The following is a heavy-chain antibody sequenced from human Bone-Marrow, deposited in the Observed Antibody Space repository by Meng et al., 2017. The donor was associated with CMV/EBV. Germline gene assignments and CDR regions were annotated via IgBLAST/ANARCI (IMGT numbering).Heavy chain of an antibody. J-gene: IGHJ4*02. CDR1: GYIFTNYY. CDR2: ITSGRGST. Sequence: ASVKVSCKASGYIFTNYYMHWVRQAPGQGLEWMAIITSGRGSTTYAQKFQGRVTMTRDTSTSTVYMELSSLRSEDTAVYYCARTRATRMGTPFDYWGQGTLVTVSS. CDR3: ARTRATRMGTPFDY. D-gene: IGHD4-23*01. V-gene: IGHV1-46*01.